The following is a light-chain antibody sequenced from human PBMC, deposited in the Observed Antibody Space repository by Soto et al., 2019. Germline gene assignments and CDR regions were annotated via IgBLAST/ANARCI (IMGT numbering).Light chain of an antibody. CDR3: QQYGGYPIT. V-gene: IGKV3-20*01. CDR2: GAS. CDR1: QSVGSAF. J-gene: IGKJ5*01. Sequence: LFTQSPASLSVSPGQTATLSCRASQSVGSAFGWYQQKPGQAPTLLMSGASNRDSGVPVRFSGSGSGTDFTLTITRLEPEDFELYYCQQYGGYPITFGLGTRLEIK.